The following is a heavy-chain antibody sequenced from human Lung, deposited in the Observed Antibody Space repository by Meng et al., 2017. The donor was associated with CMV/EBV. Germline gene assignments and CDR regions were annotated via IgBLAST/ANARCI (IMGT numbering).Heavy chain of an antibody. Sequence: GESLKISCKGSGYSFTTHWIGWVRQMPGKGLEWMGVIYPGDSDTTYSPSFQGRVTISADKSITTAYLQLRSLKASDTAVYYCARQDNYTNYYFDLWGRGTLVXVSS. CDR2: IYPGDSDT. J-gene: IGHJ4*02. CDR1: GYSFTTHW. D-gene: IGHD4-11*01. V-gene: IGHV5-51*01. CDR3: ARQDNYTNYYFDL.